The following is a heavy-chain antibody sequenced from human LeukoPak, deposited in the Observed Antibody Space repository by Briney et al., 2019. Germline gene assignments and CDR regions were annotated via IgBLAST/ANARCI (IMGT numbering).Heavy chain of an antibody. Sequence: PGGSLRLSCAASGFTFSSYAMSWVRQAPGKGLEWASAISGSGGSTYYADSVKGRFTISRDNSKNTLYLQMNSLRAEDTAVYYCAKAPTMIRYFDWLTDYWGQGTLVTVSS. CDR1: GFTFSSYA. D-gene: IGHD3-9*01. V-gene: IGHV3-23*01. CDR2: ISGSGGST. CDR3: AKAPTMIRYFDWLTDY. J-gene: IGHJ4*02.